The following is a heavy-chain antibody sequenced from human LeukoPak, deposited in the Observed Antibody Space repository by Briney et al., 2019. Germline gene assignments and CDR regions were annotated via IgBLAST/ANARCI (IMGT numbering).Heavy chain of an antibody. V-gene: IGHV4-4*07. CDR3: AGEGCSGGVCYFDY. J-gene: IGHJ4*02. D-gene: IGHD2-15*01. Sequence: KPSETLSLTCSVSGGSNNYYYWTWIRQPAGKGLEWIGRISSSGTSNYTPSLRSRVTLSIDMSENQFSLKLSSVTAADTAVYFCAGEGCSGGVCYFDYWGRGTLVTVSS. CDR1: GGSNNYYY. CDR2: ISSSGTS.